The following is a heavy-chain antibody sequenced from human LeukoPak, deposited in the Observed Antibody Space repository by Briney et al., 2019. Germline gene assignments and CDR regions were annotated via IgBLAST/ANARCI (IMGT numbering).Heavy chain of an antibody. Sequence: SETLSLTCTVSGGSISSYYWSWIRQPPGKGLEWIGYIYYSGSTNYNPSLKSRVTISVDTSKNQFSLKLSSVTAADTAVYYCARVLIPMTPYYYYGMDVWGQGTTVTVSS. CDR2: IYYSGST. D-gene: IGHD2-15*01. CDR3: ARVLIPMTPYYYYGMDV. J-gene: IGHJ6*02. CDR1: GGSISSYY. V-gene: IGHV4-59*01.